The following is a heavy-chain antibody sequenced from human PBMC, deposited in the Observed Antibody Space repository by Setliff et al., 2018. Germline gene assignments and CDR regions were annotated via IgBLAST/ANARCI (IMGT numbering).Heavy chain of an antibody. D-gene: IGHD6-13*01. CDR3: ARGRIAAALYYFDY. CDR2: INHSGST. V-gene: IGHV4-34*01. J-gene: IGHJ4*02. Sequence: PSETLSLTCAVYGGSFSGYYWSWIRQPPGKGLEWIGEINHSGSTNYNPSLKSRVTISVDTSKNQFSLKLSSVTAADTAVHYCARGRIAAALYYFDYWGQGTLVT. CDR1: GGSFSGYY.